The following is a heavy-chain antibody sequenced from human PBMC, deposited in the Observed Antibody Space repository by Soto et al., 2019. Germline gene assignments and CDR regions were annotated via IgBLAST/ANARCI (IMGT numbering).Heavy chain of an antibody. CDR3: AKKVNSGPGSQYFDY. Sequence: GGSLRLSCAASGFTFSSYSMSWVRQAPGKGLEWVSGFRTSGDGGTTYYADSVKGRFTISRDNSKNMLFLQMNSLGAEDTAIYYCAKKVNSGPGSQYFDYWGQGTLVTVSS. CDR2: FRTSGDGGTT. D-gene: IGHD3-10*01. J-gene: IGHJ4*02. V-gene: IGHV3-23*01. CDR1: GFTFSSYS.